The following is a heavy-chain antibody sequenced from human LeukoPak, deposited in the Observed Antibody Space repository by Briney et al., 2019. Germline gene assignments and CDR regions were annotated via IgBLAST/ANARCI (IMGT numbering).Heavy chain of an antibody. CDR1: GGSISSSSFY. CDR3: ARGGDYGDLRYFDY. CDR2: IYYSGST. J-gene: IGHJ4*02. Sequence: PSETLSLTCTVSGGSISSSSFYWDWIRQPPGKGLEWLGSIYYSGSTYYNPSLKSRVAISVDTSKNQFPLKLNSVTAADTAVYYCARGGDYGDLRYFDYWGQGTLVTVSS. V-gene: IGHV4-39*06. D-gene: IGHD4-17*01.